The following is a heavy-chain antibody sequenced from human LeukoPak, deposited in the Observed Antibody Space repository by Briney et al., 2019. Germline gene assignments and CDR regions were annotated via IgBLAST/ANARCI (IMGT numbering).Heavy chain of an antibody. D-gene: IGHD6-19*01. CDR3: AKPRENSSGVGRYFDY. CDR1: GFTFSSYA. V-gene: IGHV3-23*01. CDR2: ISGSGSST. Sequence: GGSLRLSCAASGFTFSSYAMGWVRQAPGKGLEWVSAISGSGSSTYYAASVKGRFTISRDNSKNTLYLQMSSLRAEDTAVYYCAKPRENSSGVGRYFDYWGQGTLVTVSS. J-gene: IGHJ4*02.